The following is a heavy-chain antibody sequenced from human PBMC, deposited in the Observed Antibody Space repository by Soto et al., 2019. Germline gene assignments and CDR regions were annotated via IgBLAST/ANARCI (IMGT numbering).Heavy chain of an antibody. CDR1: GGTFSSYA. D-gene: IGHD3-22*01. CDR3: ARGPPPPNYYDSSGYYSTQSYYYYYGMDV. CDR2: IIPIFGTA. J-gene: IGHJ6*02. Sequence: GASVKVSCKASGGTFSSYAISWVRQAPGQGLEWMGGIIPIFGTANYAQKFQGRVTITADESTSTAYMELSSLRSEDTAVYYCARGPPPPNYYDSSGYYSTQSYYYYYGMDVWGQGTTVTVSS. V-gene: IGHV1-69*13.